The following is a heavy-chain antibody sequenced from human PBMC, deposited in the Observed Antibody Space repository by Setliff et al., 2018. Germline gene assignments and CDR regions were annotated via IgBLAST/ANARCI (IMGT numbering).Heavy chain of an antibody. CDR3: ARHLPRGVQTFGVAPRFGY. V-gene: IGHV3-48*03. CDR1: GFIFSSYE. Sequence: GGSLRLSCAASGFIFSSYEMNWVRQAPGKGLEWVTYIANRGNTVYYADSVKGRFTVSRDNANSSLFLQMNSLRAEDTAVYYCARHLPRGVQTFGVAPRFGYWGQGTLVTVSS. CDR2: IANRGNTV. J-gene: IGHJ4*02. D-gene: IGHD3-3*01.